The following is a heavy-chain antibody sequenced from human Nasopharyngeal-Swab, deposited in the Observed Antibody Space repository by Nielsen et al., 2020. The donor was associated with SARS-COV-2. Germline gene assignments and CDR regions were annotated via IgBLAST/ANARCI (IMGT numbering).Heavy chain of an antibody. Sequence: SLKISCVVSGFTFEDYAMHWVRQVPGKGLEWVSGIDYDGGGIGCGDPVKGRFTISRDNAKNSLFLQMNNLRVEDTALYYCAKSTMDFWGQGTTVTVSS. V-gene: IGHV3-9*01. CDR3: AKSTMDF. J-gene: IGHJ6*02. CDR2: IDYDGGGI. CDR1: GFTFEDYA. D-gene: IGHD2-2*01.